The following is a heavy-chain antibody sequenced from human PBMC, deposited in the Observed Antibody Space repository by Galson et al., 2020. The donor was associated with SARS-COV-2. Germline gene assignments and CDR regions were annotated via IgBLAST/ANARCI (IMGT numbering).Heavy chain of an antibody. D-gene: IGHD6-19*01. CDR2: IFFDGSEK. Sequence: GGSLRLSCAASGFTFSDHAMPWVRQAPGKGLEWVAQIFFDGSEKYYGDSVRGRFTISRDSSKNTVYLQMNNLRVDDTAVYYCARDGQSSRGWAFDYWGQGTLLTVSS. J-gene: IGHJ4*02. V-gene: IGHV3-33*01. CDR1: GFTFSDHA. CDR3: ARDGQSSRGWAFDY.